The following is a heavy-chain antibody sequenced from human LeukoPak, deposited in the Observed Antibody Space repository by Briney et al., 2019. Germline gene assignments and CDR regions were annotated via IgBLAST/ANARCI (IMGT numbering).Heavy chain of an antibody. D-gene: IGHD6-13*01. CDR1: TLTLNNCW. V-gene: IGHV3-7*05. CDR3: ASRAGYTGSWSAFDY. CDR2: IKQDGSEK. J-gene: IGHJ4*02. Sequence: PGGSLRLSCTASTLTLNNCWKSWVRQAPGKGLEWVANIKQDGSEKYHVDSVKGRFTISRDNAKNSLYLQMNSLRAEDTAVYYCASRAGYTGSWSAFDYWGQGTLVTVSS.